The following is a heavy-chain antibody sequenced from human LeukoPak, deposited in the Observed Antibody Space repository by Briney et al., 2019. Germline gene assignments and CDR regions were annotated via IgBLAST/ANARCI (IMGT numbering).Heavy chain of an antibody. CDR1: GFTFSSYG. CDR2: IRNDESNK. Sequence: PGGSLRLSCAASGFTFSSYGMHWVRQAPGKGLEWVAFIRNDESNKYYADSVKGRFTISRDNSKNTLYLQMNSLRAEDTAVHYCAKAPGSGNEVYYYYYMDVWGKGTTVTVSS. V-gene: IGHV3-30*02. J-gene: IGHJ6*03. CDR3: AKAPGSGNEVYYYYYMDV. D-gene: IGHD3-10*01.